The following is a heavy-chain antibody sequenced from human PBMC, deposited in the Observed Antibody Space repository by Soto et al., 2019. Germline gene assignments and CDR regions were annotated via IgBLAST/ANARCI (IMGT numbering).Heavy chain of an antibody. D-gene: IGHD3-10*01. CDR3: ASFTMLRGVDY. CDR2: IFYSGST. Sequence: QVQLQESGPGLVKPSETLSLTCTVSGGSLSSYYWSWIRQPPGKGLEWIGHIFYSGSTNYNPSRKSRVTISVDTSKNQFSLKLSSVTAADTAVYYCASFTMLRGVDYWGQGTLVTVSS. V-gene: IGHV4-59*01. CDR1: GGSLSSYY. J-gene: IGHJ4*02.